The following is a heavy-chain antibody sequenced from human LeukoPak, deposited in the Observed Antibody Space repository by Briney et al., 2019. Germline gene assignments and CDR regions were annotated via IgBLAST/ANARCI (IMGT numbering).Heavy chain of an antibody. CDR2: IIPILGIA. CDR3: ARDSDYDSSGYYGLDY. V-gene: IGHV1-69*04. J-gene: IGHJ4*02. D-gene: IGHD3-22*01. CDR1: GGTFSSYA. Sequence: ASVKVSCKASGGTFSSYAISWVRQAPGQGLEWMGRIIPILGIANYAQKFQGRVTITADKSTSTAYMELSSLRSEDTAVYYCARDSDYDSSGYYGLDYWGQGTLVTVSS.